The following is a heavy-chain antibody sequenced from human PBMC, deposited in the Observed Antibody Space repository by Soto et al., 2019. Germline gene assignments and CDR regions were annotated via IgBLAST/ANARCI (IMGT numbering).Heavy chain of an antibody. J-gene: IGHJ5*02. CDR2: MNPNSGNT. V-gene: IGHV1-8*01. CDR1: GYTFTSYD. D-gene: IGHD2-2*01. CDR3: YAYCSSTSCYRPWFDP. Sequence: ASVKVSCKASGYTFTSYDINWVRQATGQGLEWMGWMNPNSGNTGYAQKFQGRVTMTRNTSISTAYMELSSLRSEDTAVYYCYAYCSSTSCYRPWFDPWGQGTLVTV.